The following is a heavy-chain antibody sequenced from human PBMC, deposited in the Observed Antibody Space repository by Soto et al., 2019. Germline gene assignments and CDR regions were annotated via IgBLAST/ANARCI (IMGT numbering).Heavy chain of an antibody. D-gene: IGHD4-17*01. CDR2: ISYDGSNK. Sequence: GGSLRLSCAASGFTFSSYGMHWVRQAPGKGLEWEAVISYDGSNKYYADSVKGRFTISRDNSKNTLYLQMNSLRAEDTAVYYCAKDRILYGVNYYFDYWGQGSLVTVSS. V-gene: IGHV3-30*18. CDR3: AKDRILYGVNYYFDY. J-gene: IGHJ4*02. CDR1: GFTFSSYG.